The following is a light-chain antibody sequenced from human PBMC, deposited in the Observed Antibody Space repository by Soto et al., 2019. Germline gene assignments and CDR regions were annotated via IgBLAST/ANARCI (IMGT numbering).Light chain of an antibody. CDR2: DAS. CDR3: QQRSKWPPLT. Sequence: DIGLTQSPCTLSLSPGDRATLSCRASQSVSSYLAWYQQKPGQAPRLLIYDASNRATGIPARFSGSGSGTDFTLTISSLEPEDFAVYYCQQRSKWPPLTFGGGTKVDIK. V-gene: IGKV3-11*01. J-gene: IGKJ4*01. CDR1: QSVSSY.